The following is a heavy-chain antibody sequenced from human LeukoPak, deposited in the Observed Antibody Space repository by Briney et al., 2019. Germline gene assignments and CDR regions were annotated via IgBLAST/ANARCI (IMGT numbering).Heavy chain of an antibody. Sequence: SETLSLTCAVYGGSFSGYYWSWIRQPPGKGLEWIGEINHSGSTNCNPSLKSRVTISVDTSKNQFSLKLSSVTAADTAVYYCARDVVPYYYYMDVWGKGTTVTVSS. CDR1: GGSFSGYY. D-gene: IGHD2-21*01. CDR2: INHSGST. V-gene: IGHV4-34*01. J-gene: IGHJ6*03. CDR3: ARDVVPYYYYMDV.